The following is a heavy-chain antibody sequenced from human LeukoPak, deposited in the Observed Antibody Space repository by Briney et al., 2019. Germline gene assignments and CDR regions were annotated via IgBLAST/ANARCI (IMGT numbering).Heavy chain of an antibody. CDR2: IGTAGGT. J-gene: IGHJ6*02. CDR1: GFTFSSYD. V-gene: IGHV3-13*01. CDR3: ARETNYYGMDV. Sequence: GGSLRLSCAASGFTFSSYDMHWVRQATGKGLEWVSAIGTAGGTYYPGSVKGRFTISRENAKNSLYLQMNSLRAGDTAVYYCARETNYYGMDVWGQGTTVTVSS.